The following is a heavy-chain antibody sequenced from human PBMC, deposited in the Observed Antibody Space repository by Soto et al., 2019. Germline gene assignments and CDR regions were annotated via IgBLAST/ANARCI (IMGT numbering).Heavy chain of an antibody. CDR3: ADGARYYESSGYHPDACDI. J-gene: IGHJ3*02. CDR1: GYTFTSYY. D-gene: IGHD3-22*01. Sequence: ASVKVSCKASGYTFTSYYMHWVRQAPGQGLEWMGIINPSGGSTSYAQKFQGRVTMTRDTSASTAYMELSSLRSEDTAVYYCADGARYYESSGYHPDACDIWGQGTIVPGS. CDR2: INPSGGST. V-gene: IGHV1-46*01.